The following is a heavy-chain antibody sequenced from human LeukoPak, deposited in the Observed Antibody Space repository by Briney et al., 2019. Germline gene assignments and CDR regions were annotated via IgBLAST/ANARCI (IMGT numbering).Heavy chain of an antibody. V-gene: IGHV3-33*01. Sequence: PGGSLRLSCAASGFTFSSYGMHWVRQAPGNGLEWVAVIWHDGSDKYYADSVKGRFTISSDNSKNTLYLQMNSLRAEDTALYYCARGLSSSRCPYIYYIHYWGQGTLVTVSS. CDR1: GFTFSSYG. CDR3: ARGLSSSRCPYIYYIHY. D-gene: IGHD2-2*01. J-gene: IGHJ4*02. CDR2: IWHDGSDK.